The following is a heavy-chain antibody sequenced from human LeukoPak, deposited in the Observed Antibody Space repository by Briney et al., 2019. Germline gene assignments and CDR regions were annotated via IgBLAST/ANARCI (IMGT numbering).Heavy chain of an antibody. J-gene: IGHJ4*02. CDR2: FDPEDGET. Sequence: ASVKVSCKVSGYTLTELSMHWVRQAPGEGLEWMGGFDPEDGETIYAQKFQGRVTMTEDTSTDTAYMELSSLRSEDTAVYYCATDPYDSSGYYGRRFDYWGQGTLVTVSS. CDR1: GYTLTELS. D-gene: IGHD3-22*01. V-gene: IGHV1-24*01. CDR3: ATDPYDSSGYYGRRFDY.